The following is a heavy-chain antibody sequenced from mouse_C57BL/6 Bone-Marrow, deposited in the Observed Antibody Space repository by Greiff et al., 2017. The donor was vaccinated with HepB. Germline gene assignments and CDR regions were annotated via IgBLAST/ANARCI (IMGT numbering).Heavy chain of an antibody. J-gene: IGHJ1*03. CDR3: ARRWGSTLIEYFDV. CDR1: GFSLSTFGMG. D-gene: IGHD2-4*01. Sequence: QVTLKVSGPGILQPSQTLSLTCSFSGFSLSTFGMGVGWLRQPTGKGLEWLAHIWWDDDKYYNPALKSRLTISKDTSKNQVFLKIANVDTAGTATYYCARRWGSTLIEYFDVWGTGTTVTVSA. V-gene: IGHV8-8*01. CDR2: IWWDDDK.